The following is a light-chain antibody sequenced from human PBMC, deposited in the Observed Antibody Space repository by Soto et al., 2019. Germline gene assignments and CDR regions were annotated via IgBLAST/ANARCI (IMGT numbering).Light chain of an antibody. CDR2: DVT. Sequence: QAVVTQPRSVSGSPGQSVTISCTGTSSDVGTYNYVSWYQQHPGKAPKLVIYDVTKRPSGVPDRFSGSKSGNTASLTISGLQAEDEADYYCCSYAGSSLWVFGGGTKLTVL. V-gene: IGLV2-11*01. J-gene: IGLJ3*02. CDR1: SSDVGTYNY. CDR3: CSYAGSSLWV.